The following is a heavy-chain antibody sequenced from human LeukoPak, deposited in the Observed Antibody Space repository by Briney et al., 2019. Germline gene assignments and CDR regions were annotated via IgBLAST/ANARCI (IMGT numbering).Heavy chain of an antibody. V-gene: IGHV3-7*01. J-gene: IGHJ3*02. Sequence: GGSLRLSCAASGFTFSDYWMSWVRQAPGKGLEWVADINQDESEKNHVDSVRGRFTISRDNAENSLYLQMNSLRAEDTALYYCARVFRPSLTVFIIRGAFDIWGQGTMVTVSS. D-gene: IGHD3-3*01. CDR1: GFTFSDYW. CDR3: ARVFRPSLTVFIIRGAFDI. CDR2: INQDESEK.